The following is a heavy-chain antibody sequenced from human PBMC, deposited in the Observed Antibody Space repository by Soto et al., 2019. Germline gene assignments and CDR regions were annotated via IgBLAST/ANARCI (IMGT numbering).Heavy chain of an antibody. Sequence: PSETLSLTCTVFGGTISGYYWSWIRQAPGKGLEWIAYIYNSGTTNYNPSLKSRVTISEDSSKNQISLKLSSVTAADTAVYYCARDKWIRFSNFDYWGQGTLVTVSS. CDR1: GGTISGYY. CDR3: ARDKWIRFSNFDY. V-gene: IGHV4-4*08. CDR2: IYNSGTT. J-gene: IGHJ4*02. D-gene: IGHD5-12*01.